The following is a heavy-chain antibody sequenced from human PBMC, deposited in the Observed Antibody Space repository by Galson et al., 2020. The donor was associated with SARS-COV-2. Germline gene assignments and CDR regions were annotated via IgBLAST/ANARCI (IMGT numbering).Heavy chain of an antibody. CDR2: IYPGDSDT. Sequence: GESLKISCKGSGYSFTSYWIGWVRQMPGKGLEWMGIIYPGDSDTRYSPSFQGQVTISADKSISTAYLQWSSLKAADTAMYYCARQRWFGELFTPDYYYYGMDVWGQGTTVTVSS. CDR1: GYSFTSYW. CDR3: ARQRWFGELFTPDYYYYGMDV. J-gene: IGHJ6*02. V-gene: IGHV5-51*01. D-gene: IGHD3-10*01.